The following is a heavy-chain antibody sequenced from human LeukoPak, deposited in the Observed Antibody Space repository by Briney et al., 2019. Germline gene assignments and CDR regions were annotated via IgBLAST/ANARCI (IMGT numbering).Heavy chain of an antibody. D-gene: IGHD2-8*01. CDR3: ANDIVLMVYANYYMDV. Sequence: PGGSLRLSCAASGFTFSSYAMSWVRQAPGKGMEWVSAISGSGGSTYYADSVKGRFTISRDNSKNTLYLQMNSLRAEDTAVYYCANDIVLMVYANYYMDVWGKGTTVTVSS. CDR2: ISGSGGST. V-gene: IGHV3-23*01. J-gene: IGHJ6*03. CDR1: GFTFSSYA.